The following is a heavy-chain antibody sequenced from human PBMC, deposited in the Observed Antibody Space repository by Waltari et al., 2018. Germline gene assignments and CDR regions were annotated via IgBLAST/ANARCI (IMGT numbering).Heavy chain of an antibody. CDR3: ARGPLLSKVDY. CDR2: IYTSGST. Sequence: VQLQESGPGLVKPSQTLSLTCTVSGGSIDSGSYYWSWIRQPAGKGREWIGRIYTSGSTNYNPSLKSRVTISVDTSKNQFSLNLSSVTAADTAVYYCARGPLLSKVDYWGQGTLVTVSS. V-gene: IGHV4-61*02. D-gene: IGHD1-26*01. J-gene: IGHJ4*02. CDR1: GGSIDSGSYY.